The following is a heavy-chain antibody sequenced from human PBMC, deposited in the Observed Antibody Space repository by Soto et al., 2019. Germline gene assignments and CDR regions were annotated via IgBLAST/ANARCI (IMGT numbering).Heavy chain of an antibody. J-gene: IGHJ5*02. D-gene: IGHD2-8*01. V-gene: IGHV1-24*01. CDR2: FDPEDGET. CDR1: GYTLTELS. CDR3: ATLTPPYCTNGVCPNWFDP. Sequence: ASVKVSCKVSGYTLTELSMHWVRQAPGKGLEWMGGFDPEDGETIYAQKFQGRVTMTEDTSTDTAYMELSSLRSEDTAVYYCATLTPPYCTNGVCPNWFDPWGQGTLVTVSS.